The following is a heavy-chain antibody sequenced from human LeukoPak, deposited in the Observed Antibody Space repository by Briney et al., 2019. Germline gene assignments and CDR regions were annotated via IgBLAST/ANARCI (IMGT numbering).Heavy chain of an antibody. CDR2: ISSSGSTI. J-gene: IGHJ4*02. CDR1: GFTFSSYE. CDR3: ARERMTTVTPYFDY. Sequence: GGSLRLSCAASGFTFSSYEMNWVRQAPGKGLEWVSYISSSGSTIYYADSVKGRFTISRDNAKNSLYLQMNSLRAEDTAVYYCARERMTTVTPYFDYWGQGTLVTVSS. D-gene: IGHD4-17*01. V-gene: IGHV3-48*03.